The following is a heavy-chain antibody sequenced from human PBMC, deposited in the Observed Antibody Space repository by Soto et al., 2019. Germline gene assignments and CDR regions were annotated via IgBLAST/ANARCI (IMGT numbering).Heavy chain of an antibody. CDR3: ARPYWSSSLQTWYFDY. J-gene: IGHJ4*02. D-gene: IGHD6-6*01. V-gene: IGHV3-7*01. CDR2: IKQDGSEK. Sequence: PGGSLRLSCAASGFTFSSYWMNWVRQAPGKGLEWVANIKQDGSEKNYVDSVKGRFTVSRDNAESSLSLQMNSLRAEDTAVYYCARPYWSSSLQTWYFDYWGQGALVTVSS. CDR1: GFTFSSYW.